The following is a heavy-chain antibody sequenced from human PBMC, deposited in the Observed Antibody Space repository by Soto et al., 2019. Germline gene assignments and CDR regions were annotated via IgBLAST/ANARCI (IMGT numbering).Heavy chain of an antibody. D-gene: IGHD2-21*01. Sequence: EVQLVESGGGLVQPGGSLSLSCAASGFTFTTSWMTWVRQAPGNRLEWVANMNADGSARGYVDSVKGRFTISRDNAKNSLYLQMNSLRVEDTAVYYCVRDPLFGAFDIWGLGTMVTVSA. CDR1: GFTFTTSW. J-gene: IGHJ3*02. CDR2: MNADGSAR. CDR3: VRDPLFGAFDI. V-gene: IGHV3-7*01.